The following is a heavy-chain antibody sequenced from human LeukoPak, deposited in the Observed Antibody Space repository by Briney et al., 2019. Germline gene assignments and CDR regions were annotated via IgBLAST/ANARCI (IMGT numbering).Heavy chain of an antibody. Sequence: SETLSLTCAVSGYSINSGYYWGWIRQPPGKGLEWIGSIYHSGSTYYNPSLRSRVTISVDTSKNQFSLKLSSVTAADTAVYYCARVCDYWGQGTLVTVSS. J-gene: IGHJ4*02. CDR3: ARVCDY. CDR1: GYSINSGYY. CDR2: IYHSGST. V-gene: IGHV4-38-2*01. D-gene: IGHD3-16*01.